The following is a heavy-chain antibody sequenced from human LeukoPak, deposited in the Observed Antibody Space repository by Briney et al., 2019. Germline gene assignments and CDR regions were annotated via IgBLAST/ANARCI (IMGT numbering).Heavy chain of an antibody. V-gene: IGHV4-38-2*01. CDR2: IYHSEST. CDR3: ASINYETFDY. J-gene: IGHJ4*02. Sequence: SETLSLTCAVSGYSISSGYYWGWIRQPPGKGLEWIGSIYHSESTYYNPSLKSRVTISVDTSKNQFSLKLSSVTAADTAVYYCASINYETFDYWGQGTLVTVSS. D-gene: IGHD3-3*01. CDR1: GYSISSGYY.